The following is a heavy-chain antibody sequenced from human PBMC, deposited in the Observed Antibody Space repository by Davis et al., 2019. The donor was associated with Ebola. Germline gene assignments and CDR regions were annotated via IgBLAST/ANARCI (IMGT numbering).Heavy chain of an antibody. CDR1: GFSFSSYW. CDR3: ANDIVGATKY. D-gene: IGHD1-26*01. J-gene: IGHJ4*02. CDR2: INADGSNK. V-gene: IGHV3-7*01. Sequence: GESLKISCAASGFSFSSYWLSWVRQAPGKGLEWVASINADGSNKYYADSVKGRFTISRDNSKNTLYLQMNSLRAEDTAVYYCANDIVGATKYWGQGTLVTVSS.